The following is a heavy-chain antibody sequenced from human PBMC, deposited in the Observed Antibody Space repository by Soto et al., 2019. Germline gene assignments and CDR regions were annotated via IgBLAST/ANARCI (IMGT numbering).Heavy chain of an antibody. CDR1: SESSSVTNSY. V-gene: IGHV4-39*01. CDR2: SSYNGRT. D-gene: IGHD3-10*01. J-gene: IGHJ4*02. Sequence: PSETLCIICTFSSESSSVTNSYVGWIRQSPGKGLQWIASSSYNGRTFYNPSLKGRVVISFDTSKKQSSLQVTSVTAADTAVYFCARHRIEVVWRGFDFWGQGSPVTVSS. CDR3: ARHRIEVVWRGFDF.